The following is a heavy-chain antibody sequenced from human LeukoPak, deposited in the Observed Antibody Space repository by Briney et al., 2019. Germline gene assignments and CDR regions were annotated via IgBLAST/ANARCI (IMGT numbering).Heavy chain of an antibody. V-gene: IGHV3-23*01. Sequence: GGSLRLSCAASGFTFSSYGIHWVRQAQGKGLEWVSAISENGGAADYADSVRGRFTISRDNSQNTLYQQMNSLRAEDTAVYYCAKRTGVTELHFDHWGQGTLVTVSS. CDR2: ISENGGAA. CDR1: GFTFSSYG. J-gene: IGHJ4*02. D-gene: IGHD1-7*01. CDR3: AKRTGVTELHFDH.